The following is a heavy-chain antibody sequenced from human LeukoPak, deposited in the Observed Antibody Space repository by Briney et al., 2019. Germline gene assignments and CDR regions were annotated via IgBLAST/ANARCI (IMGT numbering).Heavy chain of an antibody. Sequence: GGSLRLSCTTSGFIFSNYGMHWVRQAPGKGLEGVAFIRHDGGNKYYADSVKGRCTISRDNSKKTVYLQMNSLRTEDTAVYYCAKDRWLQGYFDYWGQGTLVTVSS. CDR3: AKDRWLQGYFDY. D-gene: IGHD5-24*01. V-gene: IGHV3-30*02. J-gene: IGHJ4*02. CDR1: GFIFSNYG. CDR2: IRHDGGNK.